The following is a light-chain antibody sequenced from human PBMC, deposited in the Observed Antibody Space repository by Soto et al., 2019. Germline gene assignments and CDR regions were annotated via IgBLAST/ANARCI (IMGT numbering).Light chain of an antibody. Sequence: EIVLTQSPATLSVYPGERVTVSCRASQSVNSKVAWYQQKPGQAPRLLIYGASTRATGIPARFSGRGSGTEFTLTISSLQSEDFAVYYCQQYNYWPPITFGQGTRLEIK. CDR1: QSVNSK. CDR2: GAS. J-gene: IGKJ5*01. CDR3: QQYNYWPPIT. V-gene: IGKV3-15*01.